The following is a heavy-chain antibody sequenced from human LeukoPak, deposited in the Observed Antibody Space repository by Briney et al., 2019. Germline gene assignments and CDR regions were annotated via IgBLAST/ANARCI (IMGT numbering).Heavy chain of an antibody. J-gene: IGHJ4*02. D-gene: IGHD6-6*01. V-gene: IGHV3-74*01. Sequence: GGSLRLSCGASGFSFSSYWMHWVRQAPGKGLVWVSRISGDGSMTNYADSVKGRFTISRDNAKNTVYLQMNSLRAEDTAVYYCARYSSSSGGASHYLDYWGQGTLVTVSS. CDR1: GFSFSSYW. CDR3: ARYSSSSGGASHYLDY. CDR2: ISGDGSMT.